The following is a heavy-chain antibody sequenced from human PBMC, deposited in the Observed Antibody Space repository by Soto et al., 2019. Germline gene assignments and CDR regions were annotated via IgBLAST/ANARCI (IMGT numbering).Heavy chain of an antibody. D-gene: IGHD3-22*01. J-gene: IGHJ4*02. Sequence: SETLSLTCTVSGGSISSGVSYWSWIRQPPGKGLEWIGYIYYSGSTYYNPSLKSRVTISVDTSKSQFSLKLSSVTAADTAVYYCARADYYDSSGPLFDYWGQGTLVTVSS. CDR2: IYYSGST. CDR1: GGSISSGVSY. V-gene: IGHV4-30-4*01. CDR3: ARADYYDSSGPLFDY.